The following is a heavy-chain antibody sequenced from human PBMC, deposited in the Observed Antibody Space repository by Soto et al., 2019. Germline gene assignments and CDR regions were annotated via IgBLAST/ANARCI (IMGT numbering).Heavy chain of an antibody. D-gene: IGHD3-16*01. Sequence: EVQLVESGGGLVQPGGSLRLSCAASGFTFSSYEMNWVRQAPGKGLEWVSYISSSGSTIYYADSVKGRFTISRDNAKNSLYLQMNSLRAEDTAVYYCARLNYGYDNVWGSFDYWGQGTLVTVSS. V-gene: IGHV3-48*03. J-gene: IGHJ4*02. CDR3: ARLNYGYDNVWGSFDY. CDR1: GFTFSSYE. CDR2: ISSSGSTI.